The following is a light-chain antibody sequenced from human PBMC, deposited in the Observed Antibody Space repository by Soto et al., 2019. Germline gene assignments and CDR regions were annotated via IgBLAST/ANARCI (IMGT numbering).Light chain of an antibody. J-gene: IGLJ2*01. CDR3: YSFAGFNTQ. CDR1: SSGVGAFNL. Sequence: SALTQPASVSGSPGQSIAISCTGNSSGVGAFNLVSWYQQHPGRAPKLIIYEVNKRPSGISSRFSASKSGNTASLTISGLQADDEADYYCYSFAGFNTQFGGGTQLTVL. V-gene: IGLV2-23*02. CDR2: EVN.